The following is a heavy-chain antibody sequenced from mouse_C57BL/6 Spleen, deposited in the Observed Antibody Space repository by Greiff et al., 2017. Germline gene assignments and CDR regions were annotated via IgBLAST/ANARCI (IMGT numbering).Heavy chain of an antibody. CDR2: IYPGSGNT. Sequence: QVQLKQSGPELVKPGASVKISCKTSGYSFTSYYIHWVKQRPGQGLEWIGWIYPGSGNTKYNEKFKGKATLTADTSSSTAYMQLSSLTSEDSAVYYCARSRGSSFDYWGQGTTLTVSS. CDR1: GYSFTSYY. D-gene: IGHD1-1*01. V-gene: IGHV1-66*01. J-gene: IGHJ2*01. CDR3: ARSRGSSFDY.